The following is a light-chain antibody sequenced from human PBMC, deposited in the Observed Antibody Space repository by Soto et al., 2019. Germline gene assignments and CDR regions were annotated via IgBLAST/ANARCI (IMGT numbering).Light chain of an antibody. V-gene: IGLV1-44*01. CDR1: SSDIGFNT. CDR2: SDN. CDR3: AVWHDGRNGVL. Sequence: QSVLTQPPSESGTPGQWVTISCSGSSSDIGFNTVNWYQQFPGTAPKLLMYSDNQQASGVPARFSGSKSGTTASLAISGLQYEDEADYWCAVWHDGRNGVLFGGGTKLTVL. J-gene: IGLJ2*01.